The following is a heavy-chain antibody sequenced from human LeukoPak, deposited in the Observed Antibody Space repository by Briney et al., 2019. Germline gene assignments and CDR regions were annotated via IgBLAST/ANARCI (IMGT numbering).Heavy chain of an antibody. CDR1: GFTFSSYG. CDR2: IWYDGSNK. D-gene: IGHD7-27*01. Sequence: PGGSLRLSCAASGFTFSSYGMHWVRQAPGKGLEWVAVIWYDGSNKYYADSVKGRFTISRGDSKNALYLQMNSLRAEDTAVYYCAGAGVYYFDYWGQGTLVTVSS. J-gene: IGHJ4*02. V-gene: IGHV3-33*01. CDR3: AGAGVYYFDY.